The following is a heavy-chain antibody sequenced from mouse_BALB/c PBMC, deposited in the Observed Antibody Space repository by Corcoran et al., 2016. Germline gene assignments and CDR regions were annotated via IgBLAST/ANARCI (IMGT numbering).Heavy chain of an antibody. CDR2: INTYTGEP. J-gene: IGHJ2*01. CDR3: ASFTTADY. CDR1: GYTFTNYG. D-gene: IGHD1-2*01. V-gene: IGHV9-1*02. Sequence: QIQLVQSGPELKKPGETVKISCKASGYTFTNYGMNWVKQAPEKGLKWMGWINTYTGEPTYADDFKGRFAFSLETSASTAYLQINNLKNEDMATYFCASFTTADYWGQGTTLTVSS.